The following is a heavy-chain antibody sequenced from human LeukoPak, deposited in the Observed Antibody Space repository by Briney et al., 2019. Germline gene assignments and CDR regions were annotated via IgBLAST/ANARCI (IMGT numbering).Heavy chain of an antibody. J-gene: IGHJ4*02. CDR1: GFTFSSYE. CDR2: ISSSGRTT. D-gene: IGHD3-22*01. V-gene: IGHV3-48*03. CDR3: ARAVYYYDSSGYYDY. Sequence: GGSLRLSCAASGFTFSSYEMNWVRQAPGKGLEWISDISSSGRTTYYADSVTGRFTISRDNAKNSLYLQMNSLRAEDTAVYYCARAVYYYDSSGYYDYWGQGTLVTVSS.